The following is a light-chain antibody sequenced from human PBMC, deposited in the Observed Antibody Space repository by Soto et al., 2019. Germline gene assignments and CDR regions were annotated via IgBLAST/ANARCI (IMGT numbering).Light chain of an antibody. V-gene: IGKV1-5*03. CDR3: QQYNSYYPEVT. Sequence: DIQMTQSPSTLSASVGDRVTITCRASQSISSWLAWYQQKPGKAPKLLIYKASSLESGGPSRFSGSGSGTEFTLTISSLQTDDFATYSCQQYNSYYPEVTFGPGTKVDI. CDR2: KAS. CDR1: QSISSW. J-gene: IGKJ3*01.